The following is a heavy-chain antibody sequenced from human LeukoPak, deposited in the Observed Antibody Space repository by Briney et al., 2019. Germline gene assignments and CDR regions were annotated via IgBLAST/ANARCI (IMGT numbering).Heavy chain of an antibody. J-gene: IGHJ4*02. CDR1: GFTFSSYG. D-gene: IGHD3-9*01. CDR2: ISGSGGST. V-gene: IGHV3-23*01. CDR3: ATQIQTYYDILTGSADY. Sequence: GESLRLSCAASGFTFSSYGMSWVRQAPGKGLEWVSAISGSGGSTYYADSVKGRFTISRDNSKNTLYLQMNSLRAEDTAVYYCATQIQTYYDILTGSADYWGQGTLVTVSS.